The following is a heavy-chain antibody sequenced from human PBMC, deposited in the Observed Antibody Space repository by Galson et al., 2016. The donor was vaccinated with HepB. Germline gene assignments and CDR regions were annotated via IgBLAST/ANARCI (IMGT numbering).Heavy chain of an antibody. Sequence: SLRLSCAASGFTVSSNYMNWVRQAPGKGLEWVSVIYSSGSTHYADSVRGRFTISRDNSKNTLYLQMNSLRVEDTAVYYCARPGGSGSYRPLDYWGQGTLVTVSS. CDR2: IYSSGST. CDR1: GFTVSSNY. D-gene: IGHD3-10*01. V-gene: IGHV3-53*01. CDR3: ARPGGSGSYRPLDY. J-gene: IGHJ4*02.